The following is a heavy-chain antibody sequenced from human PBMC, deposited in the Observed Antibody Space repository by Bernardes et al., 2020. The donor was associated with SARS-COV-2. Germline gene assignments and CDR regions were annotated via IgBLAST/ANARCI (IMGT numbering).Heavy chain of an antibody. Sequence: SGPTLVKPTQTLTLTCTFSGFSLSTSGMCVSWIRQPPGKALEWLARIDRDDDKYYSTSLKTRLTISKDTSKNQVVLTMTNMDPVDTAVYYCARRGPTGITRGTSYYYYYMDVWGKGTTVTVSS. CDR1: GFSLSTSGMC. V-gene: IGHV2-70*02. J-gene: IGHJ6*03. CDR3: ARRGPTGITRGTSYYYYYMDV. D-gene: IGHD2-2*01. CDR2: IDRDDDK.